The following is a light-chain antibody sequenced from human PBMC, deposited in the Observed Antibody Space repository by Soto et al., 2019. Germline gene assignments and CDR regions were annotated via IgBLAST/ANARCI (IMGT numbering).Light chain of an antibody. J-gene: IGKJ4*01. CDR2: SAS. CDR3: QESCSTPPA. CDR1: QTIGQY. V-gene: IGKV1-39*01. Sequence: DIRMTQSPSSLSASVGDTVTMTCRAGQTIGQYVSWYRQKPGKAPDLLVYSASTLQSGVPSRFRGSGSETVFTLTISGLQPEDFGTYYCQESCSTPPAFGGGTKVDIK.